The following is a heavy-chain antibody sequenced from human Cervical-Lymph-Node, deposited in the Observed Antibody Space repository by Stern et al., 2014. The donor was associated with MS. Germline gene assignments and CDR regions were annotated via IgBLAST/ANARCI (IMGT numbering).Heavy chain of an antibody. D-gene: IGHD6-6*01. CDR2: INGYNGNT. V-gene: IGHV1-18*01. J-gene: IGHJ6*02. CDR3: ARETYTSSSGAYYYYALDV. CDR1: GYSFTKYG. Sequence: VQLVESGAEVKSPGASVKVSCKASGYSFTKYGITWVRQAPGQGLEWLGWINGYNGNTNYAEELQGRATVTTDTSTNTAYMELRNLRSDDTAIYYCARETYTSSSGAYYYYALDVWGQGTKVSV.